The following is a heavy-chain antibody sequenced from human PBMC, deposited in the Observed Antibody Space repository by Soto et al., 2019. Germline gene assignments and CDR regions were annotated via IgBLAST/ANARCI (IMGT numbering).Heavy chain of an antibody. J-gene: IGHJ3*02. D-gene: IGHD6-13*01. CDR2: ISGSGGST. Sequence: GGSLRLSCAAPGFTFSSYAMSWVRQAPGKGLEWVSAISGSGGSTYYADSVKGRFTISRDNSKNTLYLQMNSLRAEDTAVYYCAKSTGIAAAGPADAFDIWGQGTMVTVSS. CDR3: AKSTGIAAAGPADAFDI. CDR1: GFTFSSYA. V-gene: IGHV3-23*01.